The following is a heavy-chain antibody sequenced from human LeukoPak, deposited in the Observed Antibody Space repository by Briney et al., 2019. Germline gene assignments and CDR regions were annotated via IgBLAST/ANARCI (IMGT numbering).Heavy chain of an antibody. Sequence: PGGSLRLSCAASGFTFSSYWMSWVRQAPGKGLEWVANIKQDGSEMHYVDSVKGRITISRDNAKNSLYLQMNSLRAEDTAVYYCARDQSIGYRYYYDSSGLIDYWGQGTLVTVSS. J-gene: IGHJ4*02. D-gene: IGHD3-22*01. CDR2: IKQDGSEM. CDR1: GFTFSSYW. V-gene: IGHV3-7*01. CDR3: ARDQSIGYRYYYDSSGLIDY.